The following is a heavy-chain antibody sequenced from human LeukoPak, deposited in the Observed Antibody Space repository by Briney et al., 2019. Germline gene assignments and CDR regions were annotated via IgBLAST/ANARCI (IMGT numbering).Heavy chain of an antibody. J-gene: IGHJ5*02. Sequence: SQTLSLTCTVSGGSISSGSYYWSWIRQPAGKGLEWIGRIYISGSTNYNPSLKSRVTISVDTSKNQFSLKLSSVTATDTAVYYCAREWIVVPNWFDPWGQGTLVTVSS. D-gene: IGHD3-10*01. CDR1: GGSISSGSYY. CDR2: IYISGST. V-gene: IGHV4-61*02. CDR3: AREWIVVPNWFDP.